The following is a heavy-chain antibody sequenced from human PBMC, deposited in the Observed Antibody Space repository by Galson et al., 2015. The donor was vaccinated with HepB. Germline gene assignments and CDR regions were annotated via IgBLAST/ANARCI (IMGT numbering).Heavy chain of an antibody. D-gene: IGHD2-8*02. J-gene: IGHJ4*02. V-gene: IGHV3-23*01. CDR2: IINNGGGT. CDR3: ANRDISGHFDY. Sequence: SLRLSCAASGFTFSSYAMTWVRQAPGKGLEWVSDIINNGGGTYYADSVKGRFTIVRDKSKNTLYLQMNSLRAEDTALYYCANRDISGHFDYWGQGTLVTVSS. CDR1: GFTFSSYA.